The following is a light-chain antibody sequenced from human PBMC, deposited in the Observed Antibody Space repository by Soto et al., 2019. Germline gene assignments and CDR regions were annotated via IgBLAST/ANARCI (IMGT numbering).Light chain of an antibody. CDR1: RSDVGGYNL. V-gene: IGLV2-23*01. J-gene: IGLJ2*01. CDR2: EDN. CDR3: CSYAGSTIHVV. Sequence: QSALTQPASVSGSPGQSITISCTGTRSDVGGYNLVSWYQQHPGRAPKLMIYEDNKRPSGVPNRFSASKSGNTASLTISGLQAEDEADYHCCSYAGSTIHVVFGGGIKVTVL.